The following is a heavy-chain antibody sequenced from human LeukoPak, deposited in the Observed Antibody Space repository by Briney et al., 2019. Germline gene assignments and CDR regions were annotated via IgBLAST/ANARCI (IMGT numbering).Heavy chain of an antibody. V-gene: IGHV3-23*01. CDR1: GFTFSSYA. D-gene: IGHD5-12*01. J-gene: IGHJ4*02. Sequence: PGGSLRLSCAASGFTFSSYAMSWVPQAPGKGLEWVSAISGSGGSTYYADSVKGRFTVSRDNSKNTLYLQMNSLRAEDTAVYYCAKSGNIVATEFDYWGQGTLVTVSS. CDR3: AKSGNIVATEFDY. CDR2: ISGSGGST.